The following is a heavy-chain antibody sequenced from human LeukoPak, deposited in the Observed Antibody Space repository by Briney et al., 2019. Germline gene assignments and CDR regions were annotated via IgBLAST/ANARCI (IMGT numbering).Heavy chain of an antibody. D-gene: IGHD2-21*01. Sequence: PGGSLRLSCAASGFTFSSYAMSWVRQAPGKGLEWVSAISGSGGSTYYADSVKGRFTISRDNSKNTLYLQMNSLRAEDTAVYYCANIPNFHYPLFLYFWGQGTLVPVSS. J-gene: IGHJ4*02. CDR3: ANIPNFHYPLFLYF. CDR2: ISGSGGST. CDR1: GFTFSSYA. V-gene: IGHV3-23*01.